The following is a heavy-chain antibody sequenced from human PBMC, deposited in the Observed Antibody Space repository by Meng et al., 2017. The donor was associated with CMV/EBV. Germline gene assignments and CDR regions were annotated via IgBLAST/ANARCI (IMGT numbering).Heavy chain of an antibody. D-gene: IGHD3-10*01. CDR2: ISGSGGST. Sequence: GSLRLSCAASGFTFSSYAMSWVRQAPGKGLEWVSAISGSGGSTYYADSVKGRFTISRDNSKNTLYLQMNSLRAEDTAVYYCANLGGFGELFRPFDYWGQGTLVTVSS. J-gene: IGHJ4*02. CDR3: ANLGGFGELFRPFDY. CDR1: GFTFSSYA. V-gene: IGHV3-23*01.